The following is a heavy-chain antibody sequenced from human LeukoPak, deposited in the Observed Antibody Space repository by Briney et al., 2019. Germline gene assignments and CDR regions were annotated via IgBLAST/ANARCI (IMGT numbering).Heavy chain of an antibody. CDR1: GYTFSSYD. CDR2: MNPNSGNT. D-gene: IGHD2-21*01. J-gene: IGHJ3*01. CDR3: AKGLYGGGSFDF. Sequence: ASVKVSCRASGYTFSSYDISWVRQATGRGLEWMGWMNPNSGNTGYAQKFQGRVTMTRNTSISTAYMELNSLRSDDTAVYFCAKGLYGGGSFDFWGQGTMVIVSS. V-gene: IGHV1-8*02.